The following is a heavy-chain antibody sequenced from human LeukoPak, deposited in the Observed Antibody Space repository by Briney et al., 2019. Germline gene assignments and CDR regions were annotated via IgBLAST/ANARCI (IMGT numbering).Heavy chain of an antibody. Sequence: GGSLRLSCAASGFTVSSSSMNWVRLGPGKGLEWVSGISDSGRNTYYSDSVKGRFTISRDNSESTVYLQMNSLTAEDTAQYYCATGCVGSPNCQTTGYDHWGQGTLVTVSS. D-gene: IGHD2-2*01. CDR1: GFTVSSSS. CDR2: ISDSGRNT. CDR3: ATGCVGSPNCQTTGYDH. V-gene: IGHV3-23*01. J-gene: IGHJ4*02.